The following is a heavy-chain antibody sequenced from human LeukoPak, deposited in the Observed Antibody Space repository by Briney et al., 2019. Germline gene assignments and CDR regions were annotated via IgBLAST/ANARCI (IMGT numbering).Heavy chain of an antibody. CDR2: IGSSGGST. V-gene: IGHV3-23*01. CDR1: GFNFITAA. CDR3: VKDIQSST. D-gene: IGHD5-24*01. Sequence: PGGSLRLSYAASGFNFITAAMSWIRQAPGKGLEWVSLIGSSGGSTYYADSVKGRFTISRDNFNHTLSLQMNSLRVEDTAIYYCVKDIQSSTRGLGTMVTVSS. J-gene: IGHJ3*01.